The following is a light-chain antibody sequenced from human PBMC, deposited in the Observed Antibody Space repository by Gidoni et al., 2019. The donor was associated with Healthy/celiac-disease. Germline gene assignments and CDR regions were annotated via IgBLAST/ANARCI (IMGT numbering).Light chain of an antibody. CDR3: QQYGSSPLT. CDR2: GAT. V-gene: IGKV3-20*01. J-gene: IGKJ3*01. CDR1: QSVSSSY. Sequence: QSVSSSYLAWYQQKPGQAPRLLIYGATSRATGIPDRFSGSGSGTDFTLTISRLEPEDFAVYYCQQYGSSPLTFGPGTKVDIK.